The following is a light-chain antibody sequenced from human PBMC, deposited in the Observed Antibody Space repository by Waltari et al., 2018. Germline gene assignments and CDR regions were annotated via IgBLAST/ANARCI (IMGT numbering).Light chain of an antibody. J-gene: IGKJ3*01. CDR1: QSISSW. V-gene: IGKV1-5*03. CDR2: KAS. Sequence: DIQMTQSPSTLSASVGDRVTITCRASQSISSWLAWYQQKPGKAPKLLIYKASSLESGVPSRFSSSGSGTEFTLTISSLQPDDFATYYCQQYNNYPFTFGPGTKVDIK. CDR3: QQYNNYPFT.